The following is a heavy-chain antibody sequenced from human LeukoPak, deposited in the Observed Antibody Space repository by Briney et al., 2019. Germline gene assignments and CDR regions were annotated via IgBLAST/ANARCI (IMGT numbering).Heavy chain of an antibody. CDR1: GHSFVDYY. D-gene: IGHD3-22*01. J-gene: IGHJ3*02. Sequence: ASVKVSCKASGHSFVDYYMHWVRQAPGQGLEWVGCIDPDSGGTKYGQKFQGRVTMTRDTSITTAYMEVTRLRSDDTAVYYCAREYYDTSGRKHAFNIWGQGTMVTVSS. V-gene: IGHV1-2*02. CDR2: IDPDSGGT. CDR3: AREYYDTSGRKHAFNI.